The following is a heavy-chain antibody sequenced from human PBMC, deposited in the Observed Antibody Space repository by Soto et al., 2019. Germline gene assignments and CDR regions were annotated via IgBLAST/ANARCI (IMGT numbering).Heavy chain of an antibody. CDR1: GGSISISSYY. Sequence: PSETLSLTCTVSGGSISISSYYWGWVRQPPGKGLEWIGSIYYSGSTYYNPSLKSRVTISGDTSKNQFSLNLSSVTAADTAVYYCARHRYGFWSAYLEWGQGTLVTVSS. D-gene: IGHD3-3*01. V-gene: IGHV4-39*01. J-gene: IGHJ4*02. CDR2: IYYSGST. CDR3: ARHRYGFWSAYLE.